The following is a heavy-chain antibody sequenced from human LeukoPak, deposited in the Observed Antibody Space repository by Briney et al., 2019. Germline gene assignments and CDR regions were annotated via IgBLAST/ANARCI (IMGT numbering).Heavy chain of an antibody. J-gene: IGHJ4*02. CDR3: ARDSFSSDYCSGGSCFWDY. CDR1: GFTFSSYG. D-gene: IGHD2-15*01. V-gene: IGHV3-7*01. CDR2: INQDGREK. Sequence: PGRSLRLSCAESGFTFSSYGMHWVRQAPGKGVEGVAEINQDGREKYYVDSVKGRFTISRDTAKNSLYLQMNSLRAADTAVYYCARDSFSSDYCSGGSCFWDYWGQGTLVTVSS.